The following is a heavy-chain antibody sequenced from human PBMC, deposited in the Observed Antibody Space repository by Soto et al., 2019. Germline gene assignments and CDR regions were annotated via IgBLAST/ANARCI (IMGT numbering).Heavy chain of an antibody. CDR1: GDEFIDYW. CDR2: ISPGDSDT. CDR3: ARRHLFSESHCFGN. Sequence: RVSCRVAGDEFIDYWRGCVRQLPRKGLEGMGVISPGDSDTRYSPSFKGQVTISADTSTNTASLQWRRRKASDAATYYSARRHLFSESHCFGNWGQGSLVTVSS. D-gene: IGHD1-26*01. V-gene: IGHV5-51*01. J-gene: IGHJ4*02.